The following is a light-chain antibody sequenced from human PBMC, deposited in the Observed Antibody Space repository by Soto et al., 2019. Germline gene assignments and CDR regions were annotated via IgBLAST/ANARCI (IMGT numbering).Light chain of an antibody. CDR2: GAS. Sequence: EIVMTQSPATLSVSPGERATLSCRASQSVSSRVAWYQQKPGQAPRLLISGASTRATGIPARFSGSGSGTEFTLTISSLQSEDFAVYYCQQYNNWYTFGQGTKLQIK. J-gene: IGKJ2*01. CDR3: QQYNNWYT. V-gene: IGKV3-15*01. CDR1: QSVSSR.